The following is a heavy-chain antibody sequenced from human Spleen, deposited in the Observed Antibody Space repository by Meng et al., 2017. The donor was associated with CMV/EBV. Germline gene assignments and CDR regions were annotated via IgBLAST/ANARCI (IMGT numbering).Heavy chain of an antibody. V-gene: IGHV4-61*01. Sequence: GSLRLSCIVSGGSVSSNNYYWSWIRQPPGKGLEWIAYIYYSGSTNYNPSLKSRVTISVDTSKNQFSLRLSSVTAADTAVYYCANLYSYWDAFDIWGQGTMVTVSS. D-gene: IGHD4-11*01. CDR3: ANLYSYWDAFDI. CDR1: GGSVSSNNYY. J-gene: IGHJ3*02. CDR2: IYYSGST.